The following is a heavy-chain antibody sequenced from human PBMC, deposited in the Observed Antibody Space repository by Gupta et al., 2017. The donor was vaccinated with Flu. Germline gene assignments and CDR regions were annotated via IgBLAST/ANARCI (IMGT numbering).Heavy chain of an antibody. D-gene: IGHD2-21*02. CDR3: ARDDENGDHEDLDY. CDR2: IRTKTYGGTT. J-gene: IGHJ4*02. Sequence: APGKGLEWMGFIRTKTYGGTTEYAASVKGRFTISRDDSKSIAYLQMNNLKIEDTAIYFCARDDENGDHEDLDYWGQGTLVTVSS. V-gene: IGHV3-49*02.